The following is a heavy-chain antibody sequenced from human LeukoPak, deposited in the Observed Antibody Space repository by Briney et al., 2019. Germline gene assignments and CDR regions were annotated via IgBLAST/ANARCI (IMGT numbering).Heavy chain of an antibody. CDR1: RVRHNNLS. V-gene: IGHV3-23*01. CDR3: AKDQLVVTGKFDY. D-gene: IGHD2-21*02. J-gene: IGHJ4*02. CDR2: ISGSGGST. Sequence: GESVRLSFAAPRVRHNNLSRASVRHSTEKGLEWVSGISGSGGSTYNADSVKGRFTISRDNSKNTLYLQMNNLRAEDTAVYYCAKDQLVVTGKFDYWGQGTLVTVSS.